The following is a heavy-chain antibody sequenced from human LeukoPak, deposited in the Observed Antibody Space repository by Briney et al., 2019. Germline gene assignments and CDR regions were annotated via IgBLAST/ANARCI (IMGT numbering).Heavy chain of an antibody. D-gene: IGHD4-23*01. V-gene: IGHV3-74*01. J-gene: IGHJ6*02. CDR1: GFTLSNFW. CDR2: MYGDGSAI. Sequence: GGSLRLSCEASGFTLSNFWMHWVHQAPGKGLVWVSRMYGDGSAISHADSVKGRFTISRDNAKNTLYLQMNSLRAEDTAVYYCARASGNSHYYFYGMDVWGQGTTVTVSS. CDR3: ARASGNSHYYFYGMDV.